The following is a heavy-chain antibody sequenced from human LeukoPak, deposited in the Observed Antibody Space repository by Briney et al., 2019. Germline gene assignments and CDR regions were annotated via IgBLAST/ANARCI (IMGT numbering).Heavy chain of an antibody. CDR1: GGSFSGYY. Sequence: SETLSLTCAVYGGSFSGYYWSWIRQPPGKGLEWVGQIYYSGSTNYNPSLKSRVTISIDTSKNQFSLKLSSVTAADTAVYYCARHDSSGYVGYWGQGTLVTVSS. CDR2: IYYSGST. J-gene: IGHJ4*02. D-gene: IGHD3-22*01. V-gene: IGHV4-59*08. CDR3: ARHDSSGYVGY.